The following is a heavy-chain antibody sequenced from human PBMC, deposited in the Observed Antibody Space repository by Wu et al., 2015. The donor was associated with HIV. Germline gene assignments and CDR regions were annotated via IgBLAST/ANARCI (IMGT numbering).Heavy chain of an antibody. D-gene: IGHD3-22*01. V-gene: IGHV1-69*05. CDR3: ARGSYYYDSSGHYYFDY. J-gene: IGHJ4*02. CDR2: IIPIFGTA. Sequence: QVQLVQSGAEVKKPGSSVKVSCKASGGTFSSYAISWVRQAPGQGLEWMGGIIPIFGTANYAQKFQGRVTITTDESTSTAYMELSSLRSEDTAVYYCARGSYYYDSSGHYYFDYWGQGTLVTVSS. CDR1: GGTFSSYA.